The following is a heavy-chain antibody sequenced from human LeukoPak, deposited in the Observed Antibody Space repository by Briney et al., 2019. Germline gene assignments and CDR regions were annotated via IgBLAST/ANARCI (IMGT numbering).Heavy chain of an antibody. CDR2: IKQDGSEK. Sequence: GGSLRLSCAASGFSFTYSWMAWVRQTPEKGLEWVANIKQDGSEKYYLDSVKGRFTISRDNAKNSLYLQMNSLRVEDTAVYYCARDYYRSLDYWDQGTLATVSS. J-gene: IGHJ4*02. V-gene: IGHV3-7*01. D-gene: IGHD3-22*01. CDR1: GFSFTYSW. CDR3: ARDYYRSLDY.